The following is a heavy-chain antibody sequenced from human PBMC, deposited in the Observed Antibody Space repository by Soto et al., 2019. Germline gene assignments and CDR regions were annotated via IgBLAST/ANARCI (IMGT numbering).Heavy chain of an antibody. J-gene: IGHJ4*02. Sequence: SETLSLTCTVSGGSVSSGSYYWSWIRQPPGKGLEWIGYIYYSGSTNYNPSLKSRVTISVDTSKNQFSLNLRSVTAADTAVYYCARRPCSSDACHFDYWSQGALVTVSS. CDR2: IYYSGST. CDR1: GGSVSSGSYY. CDR3: ARRPCSSDACHFDY. D-gene: IGHD2-2*01. V-gene: IGHV4-61*01.